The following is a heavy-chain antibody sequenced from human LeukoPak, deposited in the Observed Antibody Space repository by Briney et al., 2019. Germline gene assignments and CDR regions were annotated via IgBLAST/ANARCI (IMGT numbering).Heavy chain of an antibody. D-gene: IGHD3-10*01. V-gene: IGHV1-2*02. J-gene: IGHJ4*02. CDR2: INPNSGGT. Sequence: ASVKVSCKASGYTFTGYYMHWVRQPPGQGLEWMGWINPNSGGTNYAQKFQGRVTMTRDTSISTAYMELSRLRSDDTAVYYCASALWSGQSVFDYWGQGTLVTVSS. CDR1: GYTFTGYY. CDR3: ASALWSGQSVFDY.